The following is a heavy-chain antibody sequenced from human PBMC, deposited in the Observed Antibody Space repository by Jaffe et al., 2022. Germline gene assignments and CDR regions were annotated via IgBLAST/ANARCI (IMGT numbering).Heavy chain of an antibody. V-gene: IGHV3-48*03. J-gene: IGHJ4*02. CDR2: ISSSGSTI. CDR1: GFTFSSYE. D-gene: IGHD3-10*01. Sequence: EVQLVESGGGLVQPGGSLRLSCAASGFTFSSYEMNWVRQAPGKGLEWVSYISSSGSTIYYADSVKGRFTISRDNAKNSLYLQMNSLRAEDTAVYYCAGLKVLLWFGEESDYWGQGTLVTVSS. CDR3: AGLKVLLWFGEESDY.